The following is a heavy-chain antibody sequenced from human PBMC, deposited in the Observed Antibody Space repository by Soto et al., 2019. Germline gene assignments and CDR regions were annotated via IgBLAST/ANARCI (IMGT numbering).Heavy chain of an antibody. CDR3: ARRIAVAGSFDY. Sequence: ASVKVSCKASGYTFTSYGISWVRQAPGQGLEWMGWISAYNGNTNYAQKLQGRVTMTTDTSTSTAYMELRSLRSDVTAVYYCARRIAVAGSFDYWGQGTLVTVSS. CDR2: ISAYNGNT. CDR1: GYTFTSYG. J-gene: IGHJ4*02. D-gene: IGHD6-19*01. V-gene: IGHV1-18*01.